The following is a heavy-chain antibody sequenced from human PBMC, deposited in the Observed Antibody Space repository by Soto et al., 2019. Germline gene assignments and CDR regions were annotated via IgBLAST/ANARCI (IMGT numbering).Heavy chain of an antibody. CDR3: ARGSHCSSTSCYTEPYYYYGLDV. V-gene: IGHV3-13*05. Sequence: CTASEFTIGSYDMHWVSQATGKGLEWVSAIGTAGDPYYPGSVKGRFTISRENAKNSLYLQMNSLRAGDTAVYYCARGSHCSSTSCYTEPYYYYGLDVWGQGPTVTVSS. CDR2: IGTAGDP. J-gene: IGHJ6*02. D-gene: IGHD2-2*02. CDR1: EFTIGSYD.